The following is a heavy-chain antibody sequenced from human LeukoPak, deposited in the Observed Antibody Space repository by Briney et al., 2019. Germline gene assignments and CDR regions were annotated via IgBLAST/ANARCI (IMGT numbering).Heavy chain of an antibody. D-gene: IGHD2-15*01. Sequence: GGSLRLSCAASGFTFSSYWMTWVRQAPGKGLEWVANINQDGSQKYYADSVKGRFTISRDNSKNTLYLQMNSLRAEDTAVYYCARDRVAYCSGGSCYIFDYWGQGTLVTVSS. CDR2: INQDGSQK. CDR3: ARDRVAYCSGGSCYIFDY. J-gene: IGHJ4*02. CDR1: GFTFSSYW. V-gene: IGHV3-7*01.